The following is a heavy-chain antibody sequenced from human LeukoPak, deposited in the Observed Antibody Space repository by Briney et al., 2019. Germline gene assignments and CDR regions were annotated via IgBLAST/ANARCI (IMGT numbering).Heavy chain of an antibody. CDR1: GYTFTKYY. CDR2: INPSDDNT. Sequence: ASVKVSCKASGYTFTKYYIHWVRQAPGQGLEWMGTINPSDDNTGSAQRFQGRVTMTRDTSTSTVYMELSSLRSEDTAVYYCARDRGAVAGSDYWGQGTLVTVSS. D-gene: IGHD6-19*01. V-gene: IGHV1-46*01. CDR3: ARDRGAVAGSDY. J-gene: IGHJ4*02.